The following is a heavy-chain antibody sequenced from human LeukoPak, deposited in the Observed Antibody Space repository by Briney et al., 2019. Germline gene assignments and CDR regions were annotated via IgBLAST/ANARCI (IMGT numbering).Heavy chain of an antibody. V-gene: IGHV4-34*01. J-gene: IGHJ4*02. CDR3: ARAYSGYDSRGEFDY. Sequence: SETLSLTCAVYGGSFSGYYWSWIRQPPGKGLEWIGEINHSGSTNYNPSLKSRVTISVDTSKNQFSLKLSSVTAADTAVYYCARAYSGYDSRGEFDYWGQGTLVTVSS. CDR1: GGSFSGYY. D-gene: IGHD5-12*01. CDR2: INHSGST.